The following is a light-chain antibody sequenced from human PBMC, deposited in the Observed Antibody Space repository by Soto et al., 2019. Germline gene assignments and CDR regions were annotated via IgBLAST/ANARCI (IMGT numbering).Light chain of an antibody. V-gene: IGKV3-15*01. Sequence: EIMMTQSPATLPVSPGERATLSCRASQIITSSLAWYQQKPGQAPRLLIYGASTRATGIPRRFSGSGSGTEFTLTISSLQPEDFAVYSCQQYNNRPPWTFGQGTKVDI. CDR3: QQYNNRPPWT. CDR1: QIITSS. CDR2: GAS. J-gene: IGKJ1*01.